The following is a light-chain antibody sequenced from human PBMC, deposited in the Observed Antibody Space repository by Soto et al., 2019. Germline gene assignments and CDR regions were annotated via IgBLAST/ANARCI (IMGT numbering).Light chain of an antibody. J-gene: IGLJ1*01. CDR1: SSDVGGYNY. Sequence: QSPITQPAAVSGSPGRSITISCTGTSSDVGGYNYVSWYQQHPGKAPKLMIYELSNRPSGVSNRFSGSKSRNTASLTISGLQAEDEADYYCSSYTSSSTLHYVFGTGTKSPS. V-gene: IGLV2-14*01. CDR3: SSYTSSSTLHYV. CDR2: ELS.